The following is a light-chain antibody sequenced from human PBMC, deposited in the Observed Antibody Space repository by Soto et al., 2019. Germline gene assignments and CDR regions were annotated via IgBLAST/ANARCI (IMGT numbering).Light chain of an antibody. CDR1: QSVSSSY. CDR3: QQYGSSPYT. V-gene: IGKV3-20*01. Sequence: EIVLTQSPGTLSLSPGERATLSCRASQSVSSSYLAWYQQKPGLAPRLLIYGASSRAPGIPDRFSGSGSGTDFTLTISRLEPEDFAVYYCQQYGSSPYTFGQGTKLEIK. J-gene: IGKJ2*01. CDR2: GAS.